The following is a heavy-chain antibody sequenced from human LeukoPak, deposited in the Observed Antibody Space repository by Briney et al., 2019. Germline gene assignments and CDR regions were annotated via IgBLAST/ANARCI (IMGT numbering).Heavy chain of an antibody. CDR2: IYTSGST. Sequence: SETLSLTCAVSGGSISSYYWSWIRQPAGKGLEWIGRIYTSGSTNYNPSLKSRVTMSVDTSKNQFSLKLSSVTAADTAVYYCARDYQASSGWYSYLYWGQGTLVTVSS. V-gene: IGHV4-4*07. CDR3: ARDYQASSGWYSYLY. J-gene: IGHJ4*02. D-gene: IGHD6-19*01. CDR1: GGSISSYY.